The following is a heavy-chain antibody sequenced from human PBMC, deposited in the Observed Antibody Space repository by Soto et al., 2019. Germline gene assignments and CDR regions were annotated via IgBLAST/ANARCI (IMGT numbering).Heavy chain of an antibody. Sequence: QVQLVQSGAEVKKPGASVKVSCKALGYTFTNYHMHWVRQAPGQGLEWMGIINPSGGSTSYAQKFQGGVSMTRDTSTNTVYMELSSLRSEDTAVYYCARCTLYCTGGSCYPGGPDHWGQGTLVTVSS. J-gene: IGHJ4*02. CDR3: ARCTLYCTGGSCYPGGPDH. CDR2: INPSGGST. V-gene: IGHV1-46*01. D-gene: IGHD2-15*01. CDR1: GYTFTNYH.